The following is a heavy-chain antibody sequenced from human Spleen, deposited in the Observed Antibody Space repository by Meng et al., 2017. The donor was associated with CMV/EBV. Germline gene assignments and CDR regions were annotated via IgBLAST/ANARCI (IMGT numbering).Heavy chain of an antibody. D-gene: IGHD3-10*01. V-gene: IGHV3-21*01. J-gene: IGHJ6*02. CDR2: ISSSSSYI. Sequence: GSLRLSCAASGFTFSSYSMNWVRQAPGKGLEWVSSISSSSSYIYYADSVKGRFTISRDNAKNSLYLQMNSLRAEDTAVYYCASFFTYYYGSGSYPTYYYGMDVWGQGTTVTVSS. CDR1: GFTFSSYS. CDR3: ASFFTYYYGSGSYPTYYYGMDV.